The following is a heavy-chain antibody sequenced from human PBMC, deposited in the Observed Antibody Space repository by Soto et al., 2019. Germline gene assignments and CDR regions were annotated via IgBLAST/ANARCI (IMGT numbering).Heavy chain of an antibody. J-gene: IGHJ6*02. D-gene: IGHD1-20*01. CDR1: GFSFSSFT. CDR3: ARETGSYNWNDGLMDV. CDR2: IDTSSTYM. Sequence: EVQLVESGGGLVKPGGSLRLSCAASGFSFSSFTMNWVRQAPGKGLEWVSSIDTSSTYMYYADSVTGRFTISRDNAKKSVYLQMNSLRAEDTAVYYCARETGSYNWNDGLMDVLGHGTTVTVSS. V-gene: IGHV3-21*01.